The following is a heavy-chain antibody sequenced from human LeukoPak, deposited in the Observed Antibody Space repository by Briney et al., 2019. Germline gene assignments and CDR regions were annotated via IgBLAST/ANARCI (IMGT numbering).Heavy chain of an antibody. CDR2: IWYDGSNK. J-gene: IGHJ4*02. CDR1: GFTFSNYG. V-gene: IGHV3-33*06. D-gene: IGHD3-22*01. CDR3: ANLGGYYYDSSGYYAGPFDY. Sequence: GRSLRLSCAASGFTFSNYGMHWVRQAPGKGLEWVGVIWYDGSNKYYADSVRGLFTNPRDNSKNTLYLQMNSLRPEDTAVYYCANLGGYYYDSSGYYAGPFDYWGQGTLVTVSS.